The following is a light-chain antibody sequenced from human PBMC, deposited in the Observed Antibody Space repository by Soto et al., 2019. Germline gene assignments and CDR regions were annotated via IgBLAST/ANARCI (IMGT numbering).Light chain of an antibody. V-gene: IGKV3D-20*02. Sequence: EIVLTQSPGTLSLSPGERATLSCRASQSVSSKYLAWYQQKPGQAPRLLIYDASNRATGVPARFSGGGSGTDFTLTISSLEPEDFAVYYCQQRNPLTFGGGTKVDIK. CDR2: DAS. CDR1: QSVSSKY. CDR3: QQRNPLT. J-gene: IGKJ4*01.